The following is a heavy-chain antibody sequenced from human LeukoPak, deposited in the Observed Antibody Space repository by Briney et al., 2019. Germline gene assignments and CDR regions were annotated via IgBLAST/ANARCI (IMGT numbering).Heavy chain of an antibody. CDR3: VASGYCSSTSCYSAGYVNYFDF. J-gene: IGHJ4*02. V-gene: IGHV1-46*01. Sequence: ASVKVSCKASGYTFTSYGISWVRQAPGQGLEWMGIINPSGGSTSYAQKFQGRVTMTRDTSTSTVYMELSSLRSEDTAVYYCVASGYCSSTSCYSAGYVNYFDFWGQGTLVTVSS. CDR1: GYTFTSYG. D-gene: IGHD2-2*02. CDR2: INPSGGST.